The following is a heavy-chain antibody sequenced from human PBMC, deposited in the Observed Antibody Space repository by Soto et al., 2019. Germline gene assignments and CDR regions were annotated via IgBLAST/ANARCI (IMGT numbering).Heavy chain of an antibody. CDR1: GGSISSTDYF. V-gene: IGHV4-30-4*01. CDR3: ARGPSGDKVDY. J-gene: IGHJ4*02. D-gene: IGHD7-27*01. Sequence: QVQLQESGPGLVKPSQTLSLTCTVSGGSISSTDYFWSWIRQAPDQGLEWIGHIYPGGNIYKNPSLKSPITISVDTSNNQFSLKLSSVTAADTAVYYCARGPSGDKVDYWGQGILVTVSS. CDR2: IYPGGNI.